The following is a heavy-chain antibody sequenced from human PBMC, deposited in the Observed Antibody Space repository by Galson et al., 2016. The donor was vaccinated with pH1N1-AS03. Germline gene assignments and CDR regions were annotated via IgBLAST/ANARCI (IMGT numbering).Heavy chain of an antibody. CDR1: GFTFSTYW. J-gene: IGHJ3*02. D-gene: IGHD3/OR15-3a*01. V-gene: IGHV3-7*03. Sequence: SLRLSCAFSGFTFSTYWMSWVRQAPGKGLEWVANIKPDGSEKYYVDSVKGRFTISRDSAKNSLNLQMNSLRAEDTALYYCIKGGAASADFFDIWGQGTMVTVSS. CDR3: IKGGAASADFFDI. CDR2: IKPDGSEK.